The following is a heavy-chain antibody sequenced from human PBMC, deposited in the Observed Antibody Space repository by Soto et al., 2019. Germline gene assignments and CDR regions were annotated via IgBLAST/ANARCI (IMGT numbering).Heavy chain of an antibody. J-gene: IGHJ5*02. CDR2: LNPNSGNT. Sequence: QVQLVPSGAEVKKPGASVKVSCKASGYTFTSYDINWVRQATGQGLEWMGWLNPNSGNTGYAQKFQGRVTMTRNTSISTAYMELSSLRSEDTAVYYCARDVAAAGSWFDPWGQGTLVTVSS. CDR3: ARDVAAAGSWFDP. D-gene: IGHD6-13*01. CDR1: GYTFTSYD. V-gene: IGHV1-8*01.